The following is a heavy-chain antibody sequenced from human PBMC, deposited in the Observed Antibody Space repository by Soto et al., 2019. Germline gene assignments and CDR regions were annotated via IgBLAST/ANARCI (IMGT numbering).Heavy chain of an antibody. CDR3: AKDPNGDYVGGFEF. CDR1: GFSFSISP. J-gene: IGHJ3*01. CDR2: ISYDGTNK. V-gene: IGHV3-30-3*01. D-gene: IGHD4-17*01. Sequence: GGSLRLSCAASGFSFSISPMHWVRQAPGKGPEWVALISYDGTNKFYADSVKGRFTISRDNSKSTLYLQMNSLRPEDTAVYYCAKDPNGDYVGGFEFGGQGTMVTVSS.